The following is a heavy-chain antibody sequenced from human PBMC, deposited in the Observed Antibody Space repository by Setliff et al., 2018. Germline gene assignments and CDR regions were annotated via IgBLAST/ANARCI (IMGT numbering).Heavy chain of an antibody. D-gene: IGHD3-22*01. CDR3: VRVLDYYDSNGYSVDAFDV. Sequence: GGSLRLSCAASGFTLSDHYMDWVRQAPGKGLEWVGRIRKKTKSYSTDYAASVKGRFTMSRDVLKNSVDLQMNSLKTEDTAVYYCVRVLDYYDSNGYSVDAFDVWGQGTMVTVS. V-gene: IGHV3-72*01. CDR1: GFTLSDHY. J-gene: IGHJ3*01. CDR2: IRKKTKSYST.